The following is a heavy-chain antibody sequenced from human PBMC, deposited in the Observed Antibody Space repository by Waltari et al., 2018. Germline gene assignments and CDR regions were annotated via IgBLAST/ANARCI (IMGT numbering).Heavy chain of an antibody. J-gene: IGHJ4*02. CDR2: ISGPALTT. D-gene: IGHD6-13*01. CDR1: GFTFISYA. Sequence: EVQLLESGGGLVQPGGSLRLSCAASGFTFISYAMTWVRQAPGKGLDWGPSISGPALTTFYADSVKGRFSVSRDNSKNTLYLQINGLRADDTAVYYCAKAGGIAAAEFQFDFWGRGTLVTVSS. CDR3: AKAGGIAAAEFQFDF. V-gene: IGHV3-23*01.